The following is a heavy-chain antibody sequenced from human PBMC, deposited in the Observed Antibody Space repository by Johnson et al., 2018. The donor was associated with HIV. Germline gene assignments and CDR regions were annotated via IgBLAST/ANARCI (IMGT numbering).Heavy chain of an antibody. CDR1: GFTFSSYA. D-gene: IGHD3-16*02. CDR2: INWNGGNT. J-gene: IGHJ3*02. Sequence: VQLVESGGGLVQPGGSLRLSCAASGFTFSSYAMYCVRQAPGKGLEWVSGINWNGGNTGYADSMKGRFTISRDNAKNSLYLQMNSLRAEDTALYYCARGGLGYQNIHDPFDIWGQGTMVTVSS. V-gene: IGHV3-20*04. CDR3: ARGGLGYQNIHDPFDI.